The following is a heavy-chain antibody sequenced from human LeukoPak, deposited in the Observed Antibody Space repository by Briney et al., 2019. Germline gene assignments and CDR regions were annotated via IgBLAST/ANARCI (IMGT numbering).Heavy chain of an antibody. CDR2: ISAYNGNT. CDR3: ARGRIAAAGTRVFGY. V-gene: IGHV1-8*02. CDR1: GYTFTGYY. Sequence: ASVKVSCKASGYTFTGYYMHWVRQAPGQGLEWMGWISAYNGNTNYAQKFQGRVTMTRNTSISTAYMELSGLRSEDTAVYYCARGRIAAAGTRVFGYWGQGTLVTVSS. D-gene: IGHD6-13*01. J-gene: IGHJ4*02.